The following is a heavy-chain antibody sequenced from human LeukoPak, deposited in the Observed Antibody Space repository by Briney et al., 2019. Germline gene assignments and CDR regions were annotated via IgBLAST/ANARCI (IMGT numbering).Heavy chain of an antibody. CDR3: ARGTRNAFDS. J-gene: IGHJ4*02. CDR1: GDGVSTNNAAA. V-gene: IGHV6-1*01. D-gene: IGHD2-2*01. Sequence: SQTLSLTCVISGDGVSTNNAAAWNWFRQSPSRGLEWLGRTYYRSKWFDEYAISVKSRMLINADTSRNQFSLQLNSVTPEDTAMYYCARGTRNAFDSWGQGTLVTVSS. CDR2: TYYRSKWFD.